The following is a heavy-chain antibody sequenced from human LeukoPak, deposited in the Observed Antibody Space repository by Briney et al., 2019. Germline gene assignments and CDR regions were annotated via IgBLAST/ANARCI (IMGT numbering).Heavy chain of an antibody. CDR3: AAAMLTKYFDY. D-gene: IGHD5-18*01. J-gene: IGHJ4*02. V-gene: IGHV4-61*02. CDR1: GGSISSGSYY. CDR2: IYTSGST. Sequence: SETLSLTYTVSGGSISSGSYYWSWIRQPAGKGLEWIGRIYTSGSTNYNPSLKSRVTISVDTSKNQFSLKLSSVTAADTAVYYCAAAMLTKYFDYWGQGTLVTVSS.